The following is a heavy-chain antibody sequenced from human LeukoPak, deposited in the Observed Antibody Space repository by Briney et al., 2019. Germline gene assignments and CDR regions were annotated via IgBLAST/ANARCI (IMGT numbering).Heavy chain of an antibody. CDR2: IYYSGST. D-gene: IGHD2-15*01. CDR3: ARYWVDCSGGSCSLYGMDV. V-gene: IGHV4-59*01. Sequence: PSETLSLTCAVSGGSISSYYWSWIRQPPGQGLEWIGYIYYSGSTNYNPSLNSRVTISVDTSKDQFSLKLSSVPAADTAAYYCARYWVDCSGGSCSLYGMDVWGQGTTVTVSS. CDR1: GGSISSYY. J-gene: IGHJ6*02.